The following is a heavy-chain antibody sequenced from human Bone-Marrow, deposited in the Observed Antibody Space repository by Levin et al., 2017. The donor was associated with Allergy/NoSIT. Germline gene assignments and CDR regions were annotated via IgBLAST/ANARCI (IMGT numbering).Heavy chain of an antibody. J-gene: IGHJ4*02. CDR3: ANLFGDLSTQQ. CDR1: GFNFNRIE. V-gene: IGHV3-48*03. D-gene: IGHD3-10*01. CDR2: IGAGGDVM. Sequence: GGSLRLSCRSSGFNFNRIEMNWVRQVPGRSLEWVSYIGAGGDVMYYATSVQGRFTISRDTASNSVSLQMNSLRVDGSGVYYCANLFGDLSTQQWGPGTLVSVSS.